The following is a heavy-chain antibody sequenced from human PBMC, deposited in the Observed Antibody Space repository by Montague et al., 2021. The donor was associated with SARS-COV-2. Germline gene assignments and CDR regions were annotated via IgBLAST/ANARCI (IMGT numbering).Heavy chain of an antibody. CDR3: AKDLHPFTGEVVTYFEN. J-gene: IGHJ1*01. Sequence: SLRLSCAASGFTFSSYAMGWVRQAPGKGLEWVPGISGSGGGTKYADSVKGRFTISRDNSKNTLHLQMNTLRAEDTAVYYCAKDLHPFTGEVVTYFENWGQGSLVTVSS. CDR1: GFTFSSYA. D-gene: IGHD3-9*01. CDR2: ISGSGGGT. V-gene: IGHV3-23*01.